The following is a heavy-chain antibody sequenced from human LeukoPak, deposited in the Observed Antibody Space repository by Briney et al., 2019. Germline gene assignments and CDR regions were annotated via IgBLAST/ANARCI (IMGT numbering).Heavy chain of an antibody. CDR3: TKGDDYGANTRLPKYNWFDP. D-gene: IGHD4-23*01. V-gene: IGHV3-30*02. Sequence: GGSLRLSCAASGFTFSFFAMHWVRQAPGKGLERVAFIRYDGNNKNYADSVKGRFTISRDNSRDTLYLQMNSLRAEDTAVYYCTKGDDYGANTRLPKYNWFDPWGQGTLVTVSS. J-gene: IGHJ5*02. CDR2: IRYDGNNK. CDR1: GFTFSFFA.